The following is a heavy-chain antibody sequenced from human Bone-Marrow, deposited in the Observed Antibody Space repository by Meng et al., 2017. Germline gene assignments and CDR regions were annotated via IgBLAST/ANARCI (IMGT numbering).Heavy chain of an antibody. CDR2: IKQDGSDK. Sequence: GESLKISCAASGFTFSRHWMSWVRQAPGKGLEWVANIKQDGSDKYYVDSVKGRFTISRDNAKNSLFLRMNSLRVEDTAVYYCARDGNGGFDYWGQATL. CDR1: GFTFSRHW. D-gene: IGHD1-1*01. CDR3: ARDGNGGFDY. J-gene: IGHJ4*02. V-gene: IGHV3-7*01.